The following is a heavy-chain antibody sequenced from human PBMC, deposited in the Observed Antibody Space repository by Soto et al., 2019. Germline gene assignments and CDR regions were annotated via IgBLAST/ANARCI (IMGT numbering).Heavy chain of an antibody. Sequence: PSETLSLTCAVYGGSFSGYYWSWIRQPPGKGLEWIGEINHSGSTNYNPSLKSRVTISVDTSKNQFSLKLSSVTAADTAVYYCARVYFQWLVREWYFDYWGQGTLVTVSS. V-gene: IGHV4-34*01. CDR2: INHSGST. J-gene: IGHJ4*02. D-gene: IGHD6-19*01. CDR1: GGSFSGYY. CDR3: ARVYFQWLVREWYFDY.